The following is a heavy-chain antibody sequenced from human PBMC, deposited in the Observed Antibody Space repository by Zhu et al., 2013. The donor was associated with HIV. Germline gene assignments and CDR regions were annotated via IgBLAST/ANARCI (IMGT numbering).Heavy chain of an antibody. V-gene: IGHV4-34*01. CDR2: INHSGST. D-gene: IGHD3-10*01. Sequence: QVQLQQWGAGLLKPSETLSLTCAVYGGSFSGYYWSWIRQPPGKGLEWIGEINHSGSTNYNPSLKSRVTISVDTSKNQFSLKLSSVTAADTAVYYCARRPTPYGSGSPKQFDYWGQGTLVTVSS. J-gene: IGHJ4*02. CDR1: GGSFSGYY. CDR3: ARRPTPYGSGSPKQFDY.